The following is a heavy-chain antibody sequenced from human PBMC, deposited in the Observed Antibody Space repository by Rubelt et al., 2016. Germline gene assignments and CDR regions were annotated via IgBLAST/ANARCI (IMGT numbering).Heavy chain of an antibody. Sequence: GRSLRLSCAASGFTFSSYGMHWVRQAPGKGLEWVANIKQHGSEKYYVDSVKGRFTISRDNAKNSLYLQMNSLRAEDTAVYYCARAEEGALDYWGQGTLVTVSS. J-gene: IGHJ4*02. V-gene: IGHV3-7*01. CDR3: ARAEEGALDY. CDR1: GFTFSSYG. D-gene: IGHD1-26*01. CDR2: IKQHGSEK.